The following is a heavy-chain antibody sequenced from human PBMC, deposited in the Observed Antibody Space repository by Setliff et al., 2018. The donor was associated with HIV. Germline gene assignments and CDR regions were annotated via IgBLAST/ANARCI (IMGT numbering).Heavy chain of an antibody. Sequence: PSETLSLTCTVSGGSITSFYWNWIRQPAGRGLEWIGRIYTSGSTNYSPSLKSRVSMSVDTSRNQLSLRLTSVTAADTAVYFCARTTILQESFDLWGQGTMVTVSS. D-gene: IGHD1-1*01. J-gene: IGHJ3*01. V-gene: IGHV4-4*07. CDR2: IYTSGST. CDR3: ARTTILQESFDL. CDR1: GGSITSFY.